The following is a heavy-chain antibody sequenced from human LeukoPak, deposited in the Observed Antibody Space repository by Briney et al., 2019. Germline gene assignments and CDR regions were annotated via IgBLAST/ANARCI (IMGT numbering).Heavy chain of an antibody. D-gene: IGHD6-13*01. Sequence: PSETLSLTCAVYGGSFSGYYWSWIRQPPGKGLEWIGEINHSGSTIYNPSLKSRVTISVDTSKNQFSLKLSSVTAADTAVYYCTRTARVRVYSSSWYNYFDYWGQGTLVTVSS. CDR2: INHSGST. J-gene: IGHJ4*02. CDR3: TRTARVRVYSSSWYNYFDY. V-gene: IGHV4-34*01. CDR1: GGSFSGYY.